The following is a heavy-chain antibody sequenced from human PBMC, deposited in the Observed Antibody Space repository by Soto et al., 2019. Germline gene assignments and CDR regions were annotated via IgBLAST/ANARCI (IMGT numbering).Heavy chain of an antibody. CDR3: ARLRTSGYRTHYYYGMDV. Sequence: QVYLEQSGAEVKKPGASVKVTCKASGYTFWNFGISWVRQAPGQGLEWMGWISPYNDNTNYVQKFQDRVTMTTDTSTSTAYMELRSLRSDDTAVYYCARLRTSGYRTHYYYGMDVWGQGTTVTVSS. J-gene: IGHJ6*02. CDR1: GYTFWNFG. CDR2: ISPYNDNT. V-gene: IGHV1-18*01. D-gene: IGHD3-22*01.